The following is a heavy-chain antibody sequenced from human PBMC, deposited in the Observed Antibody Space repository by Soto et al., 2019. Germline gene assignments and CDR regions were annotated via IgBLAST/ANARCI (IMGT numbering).Heavy chain of an antibody. J-gene: IGHJ4*02. V-gene: IGHV5-51*03. Sequence: EVQLVQSGAEVKKPGESLKISCKASGYSFISYWIGWVRQMPGKGLEWMGIIYPSDSDTRYSPSFQGQVTISADKSISTAYLQWSSLKASDTAMYYCARPLVSAADIFDFWGQGTLVTVSS. CDR1: GYSFISYW. D-gene: IGHD6-13*01. CDR3: ARPLVSAADIFDF. CDR2: IYPSDSDT.